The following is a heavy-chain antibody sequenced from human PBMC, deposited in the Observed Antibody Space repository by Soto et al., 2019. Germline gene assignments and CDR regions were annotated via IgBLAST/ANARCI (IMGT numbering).Heavy chain of an antibody. Sequence: QVQLVQSGAELKKPGASVKVSFKSSGYTFTGYYLHWVRQAPGQGLEWMGWINPNSGGTNYAQKYQGGVTITRDTSISTAYMELSRLRSDYTAVYYCARHPMVAGGPDAFDIWGQGTMVTVSS. D-gene: IGHD2-15*01. CDR1: GYTFTGYY. J-gene: IGHJ3*02. V-gene: IGHV1-2*02. CDR2: INPNSGGT. CDR3: ARHPMVAGGPDAFDI.